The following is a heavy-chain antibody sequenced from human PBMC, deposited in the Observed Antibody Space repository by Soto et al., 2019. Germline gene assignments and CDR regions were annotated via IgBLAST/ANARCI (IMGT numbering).Heavy chain of an antibody. CDR3: ARVPSP. CDR1: GGSINSGGYS. Sequence: SETLSLTCAVSGGSINSGGYSWSWIRQPPGKGLEWIGYIYHSGSTYYNPSLKSRVTISVDRSKNQFSLKLSSVTAADTAVYYCARVPSPWGQGTLVTV. J-gene: IGHJ5*02. CDR2: IYHSGST. V-gene: IGHV4-30-2*01.